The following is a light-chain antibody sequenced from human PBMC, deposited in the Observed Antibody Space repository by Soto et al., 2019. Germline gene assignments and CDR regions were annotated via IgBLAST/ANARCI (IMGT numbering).Light chain of an antibody. CDR2: RDS. CDR1: ALPKQY. Sequence: SYELTQPPSVSVSPGQTARITCSGNALPKQYAYWYQQKPGQAPVLVIYRDSERPSGIPERFSGSISGTTVTLTISGVEAEDEADYYCLSPESRGSFQVFGGGTKLTVL. J-gene: IGLJ2*01. CDR3: LSPESRGSFQV. V-gene: IGLV3-25*02.